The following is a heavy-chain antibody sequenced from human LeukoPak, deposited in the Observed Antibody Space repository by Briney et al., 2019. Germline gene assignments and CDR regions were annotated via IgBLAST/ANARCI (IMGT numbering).Heavy chain of an antibody. V-gene: IGHV1-24*01. D-gene: IGHD3-22*01. CDR1: GYTLTELS. Sequence: GASVKVSCKVSGYTLTELSMHWVRQAPGKGLEWMGGFDPEDGETIYAQKFQGRVTMTEDTSTDTAYMELSSLRSEDTAVYYCATDRGFYDSSCYYFNWFDPWGQGTLVTVSS. CDR2: FDPEDGET. J-gene: IGHJ5*02. CDR3: ATDRGFYDSSCYYFNWFDP.